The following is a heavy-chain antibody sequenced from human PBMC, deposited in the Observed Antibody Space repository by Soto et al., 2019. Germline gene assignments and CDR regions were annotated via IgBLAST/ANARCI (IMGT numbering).Heavy chain of an antibody. CDR3: ASRSGQLPYYFDY. CDR1: GFTFTNYG. Sequence: QVQLVQSGAEVRKPGASVKVSCKASGFTFTNYGITWLRQAPGQGLEWMGWISAYKGNTNYAQKFQGRVTMTTDTATSTAHMERRSLRSDDTALYYCASRSGQLPYYFDYWGQGPLVTVSS. V-gene: IGHV1-18*01. J-gene: IGHJ4*02. CDR2: ISAYKGNT. D-gene: IGHD6-6*01.